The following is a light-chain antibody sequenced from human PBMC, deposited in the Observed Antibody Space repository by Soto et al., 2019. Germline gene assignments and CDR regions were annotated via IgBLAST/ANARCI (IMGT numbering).Light chain of an antibody. CDR1: SSDVGGYNY. CDR2: EVD. V-gene: IGLV2-14*01. Sequence: QSLPARPASGSGTPGQSTISSCTETSSDVGGYNYVSWYQQHPGKAPKFLIYEVDNRASGVSDRFSGSKSGNTASLTISGLQAENEADYYCSSYPSSNTLVFGSGTKVTVL. CDR3: SSYPSSNTLV. J-gene: IGLJ1*01.